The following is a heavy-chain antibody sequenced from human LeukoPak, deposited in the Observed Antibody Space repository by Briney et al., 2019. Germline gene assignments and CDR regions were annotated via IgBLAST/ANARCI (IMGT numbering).Heavy chain of an antibody. D-gene: IGHD3-16*01. CDR3: ARDPMAGGLWYYFDY. CDR1: GFTFNVYG. CDR2: IWNDGSNK. Sequence: GGSLRLSCAASGFTFNVYGIHWVRQAPGKGLEGVAVIWNDGSNKYYADSVKGRFTISRDNSKDTLYLQMNSLRAEDTAVYYCARDPMAGGLWYYFDYWGQGTLVTVSS. J-gene: IGHJ4*02. V-gene: IGHV3-33*01.